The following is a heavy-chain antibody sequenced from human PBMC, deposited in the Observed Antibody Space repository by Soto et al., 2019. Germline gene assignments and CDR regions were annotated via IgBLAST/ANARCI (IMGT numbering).Heavy chain of an antibody. D-gene: IGHD2-2*02. CDR1: CGSIISSSYY. CDR2: IYYSGST. Sequence: SETLSLTCTFSCGSIISSSYYWGWIRQPPGKGLEWIGSIYYSGSTYYNPSLKSRVTISVDTSKNQFSLKLSSVTAADTAVYYCARLRIPAAIRGWFDPWGQGTLVTVSS. J-gene: IGHJ5*02. CDR3: ARLRIPAAIRGWFDP. V-gene: IGHV4-39*01.